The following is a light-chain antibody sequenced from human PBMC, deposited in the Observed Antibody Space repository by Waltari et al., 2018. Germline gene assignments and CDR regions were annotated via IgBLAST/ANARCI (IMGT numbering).Light chain of an antibody. V-gene: IGKV3-11*01. CDR3: RQRSNWPPGFT. CDR2: DAS. Sequence: EIVLTQSPATLSLSPGERATLSCRASQSVSSYLAWYQQKPGQAPRLLIYDASNRATGIPAMFSGSGSGTDFTLTISSLEPEDFAVYYCRQRSNWPPGFTFGPGTKVDIK. CDR1: QSVSSY. J-gene: IGKJ3*01.